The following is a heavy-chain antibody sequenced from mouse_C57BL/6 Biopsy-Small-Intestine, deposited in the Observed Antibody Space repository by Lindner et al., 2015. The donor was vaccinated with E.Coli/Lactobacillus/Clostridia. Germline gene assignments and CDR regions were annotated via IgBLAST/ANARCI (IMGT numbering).Heavy chain of an antibody. CDR1: GFNVKDYY. V-gene: IGHV14-1*01. CDR3: TLMYYDYDSYAMNY. J-gene: IGHJ4*01. D-gene: IGHD2-4*01. Sequence: VQLQESGAELVRPGASVKLSCTASGFNVKDYYMHWVKQRPEQGLEWIGRIDPEDGDTEYAPKFQGKATMTADTSSNTAYLQLSSLTSEDTAVYYCTLMYYDYDSYAMNYWGQGTSVTVSS. CDR2: IDPEDGDT.